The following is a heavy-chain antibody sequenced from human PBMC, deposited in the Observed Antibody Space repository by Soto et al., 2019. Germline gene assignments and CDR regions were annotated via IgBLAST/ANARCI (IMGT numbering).Heavy chain of an antibody. CDR2: IYFSGST. D-gene: IGHD2-2*01. V-gene: IGHV4-59*01. CDR1: GGSLSSDY. J-gene: IGHJ6*02. CDR3: ARVDCSTTSCYFDMDF. Sequence: PSETLSLTCTVSGGSLSSDYWSWIRQPPGKGLEWIGYIYFSGSTNYNPSLKSRVTISVDTSKNQFSLKLTSVTAADPAVYYCARVDCSTTSCYFDMDFWGQGTTVTVSS.